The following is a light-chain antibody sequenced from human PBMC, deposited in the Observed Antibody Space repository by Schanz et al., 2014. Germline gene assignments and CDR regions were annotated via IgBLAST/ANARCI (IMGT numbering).Light chain of an antibody. CDR2: AAS. J-gene: IGKJ4*01. V-gene: IGKV1-9*01. CDR1: EDITVF. Sequence: IQLTQSPSSLSASVGDRVTISCRASEDITVFLAWYQQRPGQAPKLLIYAASILQSGVPSRFSGSGSGTEFSLTISSLQPEDVATYYCQQYDSVPFTFGGGTKVEIK. CDR3: QQYDSVPFT.